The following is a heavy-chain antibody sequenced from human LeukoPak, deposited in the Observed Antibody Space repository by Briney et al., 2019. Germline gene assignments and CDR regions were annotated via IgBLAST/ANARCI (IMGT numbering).Heavy chain of an antibody. CDR3: AKGIKWELPFDY. CDR2: ISFSGGST. V-gene: IGHV3-23*01. Sequence: GGSLRLSCVASGFTFSNFAMSWIRQAPGKGLDWVSAISFSGGSTYYAGSVKGRFTISKDNSKNTLYLRMNSLRAEDTALYYCAKGIKWELPFDYWGQGTLVTVSS. CDR1: GFTFSNFA. J-gene: IGHJ4*02. D-gene: IGHD1-26*01.